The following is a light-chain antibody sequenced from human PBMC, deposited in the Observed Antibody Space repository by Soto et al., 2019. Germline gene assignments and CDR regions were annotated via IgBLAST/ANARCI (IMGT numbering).Light chain of an antibody. CDR2: DAS. V-gene: IGKV3-11*01. J-gene: IGKJ5*01. CDR1: QSVSSS. Sequence: EIVVTQSPATLSLSPGERATLSCSTSQSVSSSFAWYQQKPGRAPRLLIYDASSRATGIPARFIGSGSGTDFTLTISSLEPEDFAVYYCQQRSNWPITFGQGTRLEIK. CDR3: QQRSNWPIT.